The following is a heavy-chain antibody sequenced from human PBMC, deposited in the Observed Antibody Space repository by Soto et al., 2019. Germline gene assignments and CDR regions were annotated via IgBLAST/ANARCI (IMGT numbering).Heavy chain of an antibody. Sequence: SGPTLVNPTQTLTLTCTFSGFSLDSRGKCVGWIRQSPGKALEWLALIDWEDDEYYTPSLRTRLTISKDTSKNQVVLTMTNMGTVDTATYYRARMRAGSSGPFDSWGPGVLVTVSS. J-gene: IGHJ4*02. V-gene: IGHV2-70*13. CDR2: IDWEDDE. D-gene: IGHD6-19*01. CDR1: GFSLDSRGKC. CDR3: ARMRAGSSGPFDS.